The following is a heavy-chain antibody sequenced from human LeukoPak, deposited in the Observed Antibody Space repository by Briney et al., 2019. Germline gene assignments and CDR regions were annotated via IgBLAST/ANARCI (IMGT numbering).Heavy chain of an antibody. J-gene: IGHJ4*02. D-gene: IGHD3-22*01. Sequence: SETLSLTCSVSGGSISSSSYHWDWIRQPPGQGLEWIGGIYSSGSTSYNPSLKSRVTMSVDTSKNQFSLKLSSVTAADTAMYYCARHDSSADYADYWGQGTLVTVSS. CDR3: ARHDSSADYADY. CDR1: GGSISSSSYH. CDR2: IYSSGST. V-gene: IGHV4-39*01.